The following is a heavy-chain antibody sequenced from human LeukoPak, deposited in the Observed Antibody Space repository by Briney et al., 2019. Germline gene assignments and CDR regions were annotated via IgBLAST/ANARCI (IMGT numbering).Heavy chain of an antibody. Sequence: GGPLRLSCAAPGFTFDDYARNWVRQAPGKGLEWFSLISWDGGSTYYADSVKGRFTISRDNSKNSLYLQMNSLRAEDTALYYCARGGDGYNLPLDYWGQGTLVTVSS. J-gene: IGHJ4*02. CDR1: GFTFDDYA. V-gene: IGHV3-43D*03. D-gene: IGHD5-24*01. CDR2: ISWDGGST. CDR3: ARGGDGYNLPLDY.